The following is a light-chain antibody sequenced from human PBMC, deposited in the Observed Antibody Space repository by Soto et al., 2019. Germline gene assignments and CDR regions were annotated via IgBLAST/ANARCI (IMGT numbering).Light chain of an antibody. CDR3: HLCACLPWT. CDR2: DTS. J-gene: IGKJ1*01. V-gene: IGKV3-11*01. CDR1: QSFNRY. Sequence: IVVTKFADNLSLSPGERSTLSCWASQSFNRYLAWYQQKPGQAPSLLMYDTSKRATGIPARFSGRGSGTDFSLTISSPEPEYFAVYYCHLCACLPWTFGEGTKVDIK.